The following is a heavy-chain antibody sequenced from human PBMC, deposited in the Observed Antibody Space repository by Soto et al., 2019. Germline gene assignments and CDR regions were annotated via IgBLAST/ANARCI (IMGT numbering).Heavy chain of an antibody. J-gene: IGHJ4*02. CDR3: VRDVAFDYVN. V-gene: IGHV3-7*01. Sequence: EVQLVESGGGLVQPGGSLRISCKVSGFSFSSYWMSWVRQAPGKGLEWVASIKQDESEKYYVDSVKGRFTISRDNDDDSLFLQMNSLSADDTAVYFCVRDVAFDYVNWGQGTLVTVSS. CDR1: GFSFSSYW. CDR2: IKQDESEK. D-gene: IGHD3-16*01.